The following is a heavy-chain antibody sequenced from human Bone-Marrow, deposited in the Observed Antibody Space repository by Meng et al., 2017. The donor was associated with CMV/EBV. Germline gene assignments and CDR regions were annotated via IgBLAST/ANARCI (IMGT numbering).Heavy chain of an antibody. CDR2: ISSSGGSA. V-gene: IGHV3-64*02. D-gene: IGHD2-15*01. Sequence: GGSLRLSCAASGFTFTNYALHWVRQAPGKGLEYVSAISSSGGSAYYADSVKGRFTISRDNSKSTLYLQMGSLRADDMAIYYCARRYCNSGSSCSTPFDSWGQGALVTVSS. J-gene: IGHJ4*02. CDR3: ARRYCNSGSSCSTPFDS. CDR1: GFTFTNYA.